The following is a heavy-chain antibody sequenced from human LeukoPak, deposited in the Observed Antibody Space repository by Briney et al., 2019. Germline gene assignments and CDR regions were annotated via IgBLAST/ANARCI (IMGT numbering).Heavy chain of an antibody. D-gene: IGHD2-2*01. V-gene: IGHV4-59*01. Sequence: PSETLSLTCTVSGGSISSYYWSWIRQPPWKGLEWIGYIYYSGSTNYNPSLKSRVTISVDTSKNQFSLKLSSVTAADTAVYYCARVGSSTSWVYWGQGTLVTVSS. CDR1: GGSISSYY. CDR3: ARVGSSTSWVY. CDR2: IYYSGST. J-gene: IGHJ4*02.